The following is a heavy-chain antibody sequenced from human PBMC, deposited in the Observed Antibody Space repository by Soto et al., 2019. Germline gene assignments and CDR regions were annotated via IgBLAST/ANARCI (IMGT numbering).Heavy chain of an antibody. V-gene: IGHV1-46*01. Sequence: ASVKVSCKASGYTFVSYYLHWVRQAPGQGLEWMGMINGRGGSTTYSQKFRGRVTMTRDTSTGTGYMELNSLRSEDTAIYYCAREGAGRGFYDSLTGYRYQATDYWGQGTLVTVSS. CDR3: AREGAGRGFYDSLTGYRYQATDY. CDR1: GYTFVSYY. J-gene: IGHJ4*02. D-gene: IGHD3-9*01. CDR2: INGRGGST.